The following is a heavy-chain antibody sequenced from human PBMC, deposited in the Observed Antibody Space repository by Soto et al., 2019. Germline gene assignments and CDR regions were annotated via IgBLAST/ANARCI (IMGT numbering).Heavy chain of an antibody. CDR2: ISGSGAST. D-gene: IGHD3-22*01. J-gene: IGHJ4*02. Sequence: EVQLLESGGGLVQPGGSLRLSCAASGFSFSNYAMTWVRQAPGKGLEWVSSISGSGASTYYADSVKGRFTISRDNSKNTLFLQMNSLTAEDTAVYYCAKVRAMIVGDLDYWGQLTLVTVSS. CDR1: GFSFSNYA. V-gene: IGHV3-23*01. CDR3: AKVRAMIVGDLDY.